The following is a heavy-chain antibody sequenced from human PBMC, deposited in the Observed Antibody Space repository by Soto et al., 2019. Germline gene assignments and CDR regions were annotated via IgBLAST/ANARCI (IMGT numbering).Heavy chain of an antibody. J-gene: IGHJ6*02. CDR1: GGSISSGDYY. D-gene: IGHD2-8*01. CDR3: ARDNILGILYGGMDV. CDR2: IYYSGST. V-gene: IGHV4-30-4*01. Sequence: SETLSLTCTVSGGSISSGDYYWSWIRQPPGKGLERIGYIYYSGSTYYNPSLKSRVTISVDTSKNQFSLKLSSVTAADTAVYYCARDNILGILYGGMDVWGQGTTVTVSS.